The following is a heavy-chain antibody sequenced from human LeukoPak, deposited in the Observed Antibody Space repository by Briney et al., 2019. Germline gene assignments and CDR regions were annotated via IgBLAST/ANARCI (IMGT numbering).Heavy chain of an antibody. CDR2: ISAYNGDT. Sequence: ASVKVSCKASGYTFTSYGIIWVRQAPGQGLEWMGWISAYNGDTNYAQKLQGRVTMTTDTPTSTAYMELRSLRSDDTAVYYCARTVVPASNWFDPWGQGTLVTVSS. V-gene: IGHV1-18*01. CDR3: ARTVVPASNWFDP. CDR1: GYTFTSYG. J-gene: IGHJ5*02. D-gene: IGHD2-2*01.